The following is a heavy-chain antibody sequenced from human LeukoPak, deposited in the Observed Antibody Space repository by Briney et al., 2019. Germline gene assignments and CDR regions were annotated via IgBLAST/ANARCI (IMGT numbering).Heavy chain of an antibody. CDR3: AKYKEWLAFFDY. J-gene: IGHJ4*02. V-gene: IGHV3-23*01. D-gene: IGHD6-19*01. CDR2: ISGSGGST. CDR1: GFTFSSYG. Sequence: PGGSLRLSCAASGFTFSSYGMHWVRQAPGKGLEWVSAISGSGGSTYYADSVKGRFTISRDNSKNTLYLQMNSLRAEDTAVYYCAKYKEWLAFFDYWGQGTLVTVSS.